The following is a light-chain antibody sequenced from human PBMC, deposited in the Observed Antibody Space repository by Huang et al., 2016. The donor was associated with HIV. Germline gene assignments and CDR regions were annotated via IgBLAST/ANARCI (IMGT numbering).Light chain of an antibody. CDR3: QQRFT. V-gene: IGKV3-11*01. J-gene: IGKJ3*01. Sequence: EIVLTQSPATLSLSPGGRATLSCRASQNISRFLAWYQQGAGQAPMLLIYGASNRATGIPARCSGSESGTDFTLTINNLEPGDFAVYYCQQRFTFGPGTKVDIK. CDR2: GAS. CDR1: QNISRF.